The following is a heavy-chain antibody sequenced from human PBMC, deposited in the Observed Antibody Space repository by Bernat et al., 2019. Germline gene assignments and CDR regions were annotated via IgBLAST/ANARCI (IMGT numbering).Heavy chain of an antibody. CDR3: ARVGGGYSSSWYGGFDP. CDR1: GYSISSGYY. D-gene: IGHD6-13*01. V-gene: IGHV4-38-2*01. J-gene: IGHJ5*02. Sequence: QVQLQESGPGLVKPSETLSLTCAVSGYSISSGYYWGWIRQPPGKGLEWIGSIYHSGSTYYNPSLKSRVTISVDTSKNQFSLKLSSATAADTAVYYCARVGGGYSSSWYGGFDPWGQGTLVTVSA. CDR2: IYHSGST.